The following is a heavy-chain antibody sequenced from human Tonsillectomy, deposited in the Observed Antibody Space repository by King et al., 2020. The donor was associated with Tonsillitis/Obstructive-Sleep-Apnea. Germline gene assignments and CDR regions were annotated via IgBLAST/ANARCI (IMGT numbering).Heavy chain of an antibody. V-gene: IGHV4-34*01. CDR1: GGSFSGYY. D-gene: IGHD2-21*01. Sequence: VQLKQWGAGLLKPSENLSLNCAVYGGSFSGYYCNWIRQPPGKGLEWIGEINHSGSTNYNPSLKSRVTISVDTSKNQFSLKLSSVTAADTALYYCARGRGYFGGDCYPPSCVDVWGKGTTVTVSS. CDR3: ARGRGYFGGDCYPPSCVDV. J-gene: IGHJ6*04. CDR2: INHSGST.